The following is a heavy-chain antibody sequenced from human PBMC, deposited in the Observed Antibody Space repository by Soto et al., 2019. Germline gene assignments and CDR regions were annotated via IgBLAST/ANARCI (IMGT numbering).Heavy chain of an antibody. CDR2: IYPGDSDT. V-gene: IGHV5-51*01. CDR1: GYSFTTYW. J-gene: IGHJ6*02. Sequence: GESLKISCTASGYSFTTYWIAWVRQMPGKGLEWMGIIYPGDSDTRYSPSFQGQVTISADKSITTAYLQWSSLKASDSAMYYCAKANYEGQYYAMDVWGQGTTVTVS. D-gene: IGHD3-16*01. CDR3: AKANYEGQYYAMDV.